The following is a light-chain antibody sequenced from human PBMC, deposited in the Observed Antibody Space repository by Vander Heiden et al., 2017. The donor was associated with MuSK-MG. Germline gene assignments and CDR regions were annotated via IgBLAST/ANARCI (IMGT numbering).Light chain of an antibody. Sequence: DIQMTQSPSTLSASVGDRVTITCRASQSISSWLAWYQQKPGKAPKLLIYKASSLESGVPSRFSGSGSGTEFTLTISSLQPDDFATYYCQQYNSWTFGQWTKVEIK. V-gene: IGKV1-5*03. CDR2: KAS. CDR1: QSISSW. J-gene: IGKJ1*01. CDR3: QQYNSWT.